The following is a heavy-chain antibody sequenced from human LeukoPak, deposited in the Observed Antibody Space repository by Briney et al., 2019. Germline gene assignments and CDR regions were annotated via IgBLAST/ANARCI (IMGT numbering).Heavy chain of an antibody. CDR2: FDPEDGET. V-gene: IGHV1-24*01. J-gene: IGHJ4*02. Sequence: ASVKVSCKVSGYTLTELSMHWVRQAPGKGLEWTGGFDPEDGETIYAQKFQGRVTMTEDTSTDTAYMELSSLRSEDTAVYYCATAYYYDILTGYYKLPDYWGQGTLVTVSS. D-gene: IGHD3-9*01. CDR3: ATAYYYDILTGYYKLPDY. CDR1: GYTLTELS.